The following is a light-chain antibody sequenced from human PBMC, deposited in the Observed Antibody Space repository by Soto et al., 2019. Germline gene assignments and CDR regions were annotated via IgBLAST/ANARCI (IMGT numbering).Light chain of an antibody. V-gene: IGLV4-60*02. CDR3: ETWDSLVV. CDR1: SGHSSYI. J-gene: IGLJ2*01. CDR2: LEGSGSY. Sequence: QLVLTQSSSASASLGSSVKLTCTLSSGHSSYIIAWHQQQPGKAPRYLMKLEGSGSYNKGSGVPDRFSGSSSGADRYLTISNLQFEDEADYYCETWDSLVVFGGGTKVTVL.